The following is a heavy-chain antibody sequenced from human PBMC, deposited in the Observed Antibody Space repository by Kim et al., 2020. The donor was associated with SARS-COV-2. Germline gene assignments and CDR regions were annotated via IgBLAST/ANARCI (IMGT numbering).Heavy chain of an antibody. Sequence: GGSLRLSCAASGFIFTNYWVSWVRQVPGKGLEWVANMNQDGGQPAYIASVKGRFTISRDNAKNPVHLQLTSLGAEDTAGHYGVKSSTADIGGIGDHWGQG. CDR1: GFIFTNYW. CDR3: VKSSTADIGGIGDH. CDR2: MNQDGGQP. V-gene: IGHV3-7*01. D-gene: IGHD3-16*01. J-gene: IGHJ1*01.